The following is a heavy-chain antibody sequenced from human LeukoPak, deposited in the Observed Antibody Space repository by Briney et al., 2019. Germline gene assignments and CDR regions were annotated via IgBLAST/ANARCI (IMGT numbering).Heavy chain of an antibody. J-gene: IGHJ4*02. V-gene: IGHV4-34*01. CDR2: INHSGST. D-gene: IGHD6-13*01. CDR3: ASLSEQQDC. Sequence: SETLSLTCAVYGGSFSGYYWSWIRQPPGKGLEWIGEINHSGSTNYNPSLKSRVTISVDTSKNQYSLKLSSVTAADTAVYYCASLSEQQDCWGQGTLVTVSS. CDR1: GGSFSGYY.